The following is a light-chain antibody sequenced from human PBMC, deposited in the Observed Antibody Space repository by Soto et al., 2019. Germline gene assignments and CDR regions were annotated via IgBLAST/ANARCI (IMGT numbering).Light chain of an antibody. Sequence: QPVLTQPPSASASLGASVKLTCTLSSGHSSYAIAWHQEQPEKGPRYLMDLNNDGSHTKGDGIPDRFSGSSSGAERYLIISSLQSEDEADYYCQTWGTGFQVFGGGTKVTVL. CDR2: LNNDGSH. CDR1: SGHSSYA. CDR3: QTWGTGFQV. V-gene: IGLV4-69*01. J-gene: IGLJ2*01.